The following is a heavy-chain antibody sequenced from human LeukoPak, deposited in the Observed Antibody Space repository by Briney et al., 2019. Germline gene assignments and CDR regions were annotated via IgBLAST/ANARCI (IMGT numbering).Heavy chain of an antibody. Sequence: SETLSLTCTVSGGSISSSSYYWGWIRQSPGKGLEWIGSIYYSGSTYYNPSLKSRVTISVDTSENQFSLKLNSVSAADTAVYYCARQTLVRGVIDNPIEYWGQGTLVTVSS. D-gene: IGHD3-10*01. CDR2: IYYSGST. CDR1: GGSISSSSYY. V-gene: IGHV4-39*01. J-gene: IGHJ4*02. CDR3: ARQTLVRGVIDNPIEY.